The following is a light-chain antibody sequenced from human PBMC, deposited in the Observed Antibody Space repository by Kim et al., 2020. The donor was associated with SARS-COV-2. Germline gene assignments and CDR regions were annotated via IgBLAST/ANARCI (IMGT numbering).Light chain of an antibody. J-gene: IGLJ3*02. V-gene: IGLV2-23*02. CDR2: EVS. CDR3: CSCAADLTLV. Sequence: GQSMTMSCTGSSSDIGTGNLVSWYQQHRGKAPKVIIYEVSRRPSGVSTRFSGSKSGNTASLTISGLQTEDEADYYCCSCAADLTLVFGGGTQLTVL. CDR1: SSDIGTGNL.